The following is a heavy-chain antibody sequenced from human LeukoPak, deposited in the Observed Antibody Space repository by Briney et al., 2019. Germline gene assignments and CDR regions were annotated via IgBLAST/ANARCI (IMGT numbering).Heavy chain of an antibody. D-gene: IGHD3-10*01. Sequence: PSETLSLSCAVYGGSSSGYFGSWIRAPPGKGVLWSGEIYHSGSTNYNPSLKRRVIISVHTPKNQFSPKLSSMTAADTAVYYCARGRRKQREVKGYGSGNVYDYWGQGTLVTVSS. CDR1: GGSSSGYF. J-gene: IGHJ4*02. CDR3: ARGRRKQREVKGYGSGNVYDY. V-gene: IGHV4-34*01. CDR2: IYHSGST.